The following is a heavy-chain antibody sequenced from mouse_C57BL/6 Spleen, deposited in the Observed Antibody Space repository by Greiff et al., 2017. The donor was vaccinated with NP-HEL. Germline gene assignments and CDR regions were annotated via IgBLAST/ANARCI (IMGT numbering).Heavy chain of an antibody. CDR1: GYSITSGYY. J-gene: IGHJ2*01. Sequence: VQLKESGPGLVKPSQSLSLTCSVTGYSITSGYYWNWIRQFPGNKLEWMGYISYDGSNNYNPSLKNRISITRDTSKNQFFLKLNSVTTEDTATYYCARVVTTAPFDYWGQGTTLTVSS. CDR2: ISYDGSN. D-gene: IGHD1-2*01. CDR3: ARVVTTAPFDY. V-gene: IGHV3-6*01.